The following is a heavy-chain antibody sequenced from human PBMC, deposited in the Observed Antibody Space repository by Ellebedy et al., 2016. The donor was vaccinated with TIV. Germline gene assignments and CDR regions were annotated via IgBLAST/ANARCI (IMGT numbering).Heavy chain of an antibody. CDR3: AKRNGYYYGSGSYYYYYGMDV. Sequence: GGSLRLXCAASGFTFSSYAMSWVRQAPGKGLEWVSAISGSGGSTYYADSVKGRFTISRDNSKNTLYLQMNSLRAEDTAVYYCAKRNGYYYGSGSYYYYYGMDVWGQGTTVTVSS. J-gene: IGHJ6*02. D-gene: IGHD3-10*01. CDR1: GFTFSSYA. CDR2: ISGSGGST. V-gene: IGHV3-23*01.